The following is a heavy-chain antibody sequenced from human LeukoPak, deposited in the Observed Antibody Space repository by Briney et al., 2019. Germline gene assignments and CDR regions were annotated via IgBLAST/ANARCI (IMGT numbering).Heavy chain of an antibody. J-gene: IGHJ3*02. CDR3: AKLDYGDYVWAFDI. D-gene: IGHD4-17*01. CDR1: GFTFSSYA. Sequence: GGSLRLSCAASGFTFSSYAMSWVRQAPGKGLEWVSAISGTGGRTYYADSVKGRFTISRDNSKNTLYLQMNSLRAEDTAVYYCAKLDYGDYVWAFDIWGQGTMVTVSS. V-gene: IGHV3-23*01. CDR2: ISGTGGRT.